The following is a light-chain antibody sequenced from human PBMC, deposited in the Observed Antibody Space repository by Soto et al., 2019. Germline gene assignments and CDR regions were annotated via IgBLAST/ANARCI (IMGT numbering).Light chain of an antibody. Sequence: QSVLTQPPSVSAAPGQMVTISCSGSSSNIGAYFVSWYQQLPGTAPKLLIFDNNKRPSGIPDRFSGSKSGTSATLGITGLQTGDEADYYCATWDTSLSVGVFGGGTKLTVL. CDR2: DNN. J-gene: IGLJ2*01. CDR3: ATWDTSLSVGV. CDR1: SSNIGAYF. V-gene: IGLV1-51*01.